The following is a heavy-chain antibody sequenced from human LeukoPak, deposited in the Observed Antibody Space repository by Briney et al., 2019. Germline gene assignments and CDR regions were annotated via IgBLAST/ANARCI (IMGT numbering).Heavy chain of an antibody. J-gene: IGHJ4*02. CDR2: INWNGGST. CDR1: GFTFDDYG. V-gene: IGHV3-20*04. CDR3: ARDKEKGGSGSKFDY. Sequence: SGGSLRLSCAASGFTFDDYGMSWVRQAPGKGLEWVSGINWNGGSTGYADSVKGRFTISRDNAKNSLYLQMNSLRAEDTAVYYCARDKEKGGSGSKFDYWGQGTLVTVSS. D-gene: IGHD3-10*01.